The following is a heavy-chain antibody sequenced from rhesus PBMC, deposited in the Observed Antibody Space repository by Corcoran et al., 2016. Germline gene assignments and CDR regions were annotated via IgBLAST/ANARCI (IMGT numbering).Heavy chain of an antibody. CDR3: EREVGTVRTYNRFDV. D-gene: IGHD5-24*01. CDR2: VYGGEVST. V-gene: IGHV4-127*01. J-gene: IGHJ5-1*01. CDR1: GYSISRGYG. Sequence: QVQLQESGPGLVKPSETLSLTCAVSGYSISRGYGWGCIRQPPGKGLAWIGHVYGGEVSTYYTPSRMSRVTGSTVAATNQFARELSSVTAADTAVYYCEREVGTVRTYNRFDVWGPGVLVTVSS.